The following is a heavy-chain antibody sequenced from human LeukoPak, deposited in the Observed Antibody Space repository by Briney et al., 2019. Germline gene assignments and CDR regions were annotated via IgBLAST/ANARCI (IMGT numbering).Heavy chain of an antibody. CDR1: GFTFSSYE. D-gene: IGHD3-10*01. V-gene: IGHV3-48*03. J-gene: IGHJ4*02. CDR3: ARDLPSYGSGTFDY. CDR2: ISSSGSTI. Sequence: GGSLRLSCAASGFTFSSYEMNWVRQAPGKGLEWVSYISSSGSTIYYADSVKGRFTISRDNAKNSLYLQMNSLRAEDTAVYYYARDLPSYGSGTFDYWGQGTPVTVSS.